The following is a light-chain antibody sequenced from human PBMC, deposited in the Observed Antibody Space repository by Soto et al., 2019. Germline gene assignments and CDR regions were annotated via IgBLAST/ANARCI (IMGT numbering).Light chain of an antibody. CDR2: AAS. J-gene: IGKJ1*01. CDR1: QSVNTY. V-gene: IGKV1-39*01. CDR3: QQSYSTPKT. Sequence: DIQMTQSPSSLSASVGDRVTITCRASQSVNTYLHWYQQKAGQAPKLLIYAASSLHIGVPSRFSGSGSGTDFTLTISSLQPEDFATYYCQQSYSTPKTFGQGTKVDIK.